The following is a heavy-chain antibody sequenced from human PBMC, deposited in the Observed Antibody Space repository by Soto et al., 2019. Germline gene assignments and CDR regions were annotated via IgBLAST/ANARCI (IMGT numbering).Heavy chain of an antibody. CDR1: GGSISSYY. Sequence: PSETLSLTCTVSGGSISSYYWSWIRQPPGKGLEWIGYIYYSGSTNYNPSLKSRVTISVDTSKNQFSLKLSSVTAADTAVYYCARGAYGDLNYYYYYMDVWGKGTTVTVSS. V-gene: IGHV4-59*08. CDR3: ARGAYGDLNYYYYYMDV. CDR2: IYYSGST. D-gene: IGHD4-17*01. J-gene: IGHJ6*03.